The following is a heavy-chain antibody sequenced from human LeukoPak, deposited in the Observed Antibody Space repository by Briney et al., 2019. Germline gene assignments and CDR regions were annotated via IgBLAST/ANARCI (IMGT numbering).Heavy chain of an antibody. Sequence: SETLSLTCTVSAASITSSYNYWGWIRQPPGKAMEWIGSVYYSRTTYFIPSLKSRFFISVNVSKNQFSLKLASVTAADTAVYYCATTHCSGGSCYPLRGWFDSWGQGTLVTVSS. CDR2: VYYSRTT. D-gene: IGHD2-15*01. J-gene: IGHJ5*01. CDR3: ATTHCSGGSCYPLRGWFDS. V-gene: IGHV4-39*01. CDR1: AASITSSYNY.